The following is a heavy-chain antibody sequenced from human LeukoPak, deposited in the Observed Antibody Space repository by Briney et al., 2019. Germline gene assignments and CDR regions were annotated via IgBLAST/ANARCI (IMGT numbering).Heavy chain of an antibody. CDR3: AREVWSQYNWFDP. J-gene: IGHJ5*02. D-gene: IGHD1-26*01. V-gene: IGHV4-39*07. CDR1: GGSISSSSYY. CDR2: IYYSGST. Sequence: SETLSLTCTVSGGSISSSSYYWGWIRQPPGKGLEWIGSIYYSGSTYYNPSLKSRVTISVDTSKNQFSLKLSSVTAADTAVYYCAREVWSQYNWFDPWGQGTLVTVSS.